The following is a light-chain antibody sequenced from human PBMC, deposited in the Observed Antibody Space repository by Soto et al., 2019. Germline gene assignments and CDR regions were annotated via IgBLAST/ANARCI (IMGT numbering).Light chain of an antibody. CDR1: QSVSSSY. J-gene: IGKJ1*01. V-gene: IGKV3-20*01. CDR2: GAS. Sequence: EIVLTQSPGTLSLSPGERATLSYRASQSVSSSYLAWYQQKPGQAPRLLIYGASSRATSIPDRFSGSGSGTDFTLPISRLEPEHFAVYYCQHYGSSPGTFGQGPKVEIK. CDR3: QHYGSSPGT.